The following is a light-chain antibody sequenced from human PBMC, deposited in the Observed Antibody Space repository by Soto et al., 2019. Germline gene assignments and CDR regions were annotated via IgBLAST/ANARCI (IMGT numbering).Light chain of an antibody. CDR2: GAS. CDR3: QQYGSSGT. CDR1: QSVSNNY. Sequence: ILLIQYPGTLSLSPGERATLSCRASQSVSNNYLAWYXQXPXQAPXFLIYGASNRATGIPDRFSGSGSGTDFTLTISRLEPEDFAVYYCQQYGSSGTFGQGTKV. J-gene: IGKJ1*01. V-gene: IGKV3-20*01.